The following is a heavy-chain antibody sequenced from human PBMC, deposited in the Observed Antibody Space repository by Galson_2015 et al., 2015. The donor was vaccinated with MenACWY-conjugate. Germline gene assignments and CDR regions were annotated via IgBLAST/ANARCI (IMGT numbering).Heavy chain of an antibody. J-gene: IGHJ4*02. Sequence: QSGAEVKKPGESLKISCTGSGYSFTSYWIGWVRQMPGKGLEWMGIIYPGDSDTRYSPSFQGQVTISADKSTSTAYLQWSSLKASDTAMYYCARAKWGDYYDSSGFDYWGQGTLVTVSS. CDR2: IYPGDSDT. D-gene: IGHD3-22*01. CDR1: GYSFTSYW. V-gene: IGHV5-51*01. CDR3: ARAKWGDYYDSSGFDY.